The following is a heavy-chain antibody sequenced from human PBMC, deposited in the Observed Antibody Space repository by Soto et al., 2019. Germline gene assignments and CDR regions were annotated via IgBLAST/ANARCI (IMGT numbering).Heavy chain of an antibody. CDR1: CGSIISSSYY. CDR2: IYYSGST. D-gene: IGHD1-1*01. V-gene: IGHV4-39*01. CDR3: ASRTNTGFDY. Sequence: PSETLSLTCTFSCGSIISSSYYWGWIRQPPGKGLEWIGSIYYSGSTYYNPSLKSRVTISVDTSKNQFSLKLSSVAAADTAVYYCASRTNTGFDYWGQGTLVTVSS. J-gene: IGHJ4*02.